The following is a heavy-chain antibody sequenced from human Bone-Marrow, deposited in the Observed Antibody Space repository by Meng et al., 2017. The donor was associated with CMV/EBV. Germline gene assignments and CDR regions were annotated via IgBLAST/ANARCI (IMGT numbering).Heavy chain of an antibody. D-gene: IGHD3-22*01. CDR2: IYYSGST. Sequence: WVRQAPGKGLEWIGSIYYSGSTYYNPSLKSRVTISVDTSKNQFSLKLSSVTAADTAVYYCARPYDSSGYYGYCGQATLAASSS. J-gene: IGHJ4*02. CDR3: ARPYDSSGYYGY. V-gene: IGHV4-39*01.